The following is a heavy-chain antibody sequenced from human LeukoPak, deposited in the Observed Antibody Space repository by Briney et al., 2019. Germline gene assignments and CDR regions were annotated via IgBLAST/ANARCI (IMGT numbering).Heavy chain of an antibody. J-gene: IGHJ4*02. CDR3: AGANYYDSSSYSQFDY. V-gene: IGHV3-21*04. CDR1: GFTFSSYS. CDR2: ISGSSSYI. Sequence: GGSLRLSCVASGFTFSSYSMNWVRQAPGKGLEWVSYISGSSSYINYADSVKGRFTISRDNAKSSLYLQMNSLRAEDTAVYYCAGANYYDSSSYSQFDYWGQGTQVTVSS. D-gene: IGHD3-22*01.